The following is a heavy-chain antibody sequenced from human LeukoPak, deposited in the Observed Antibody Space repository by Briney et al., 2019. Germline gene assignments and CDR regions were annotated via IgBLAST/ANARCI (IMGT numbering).Heavy chain of an antibody. V-gene: IGHV4-59*01. Sequence: SETLSLTCTLSGRSIRVYYWSWIRHPPEEGLEWIGYIYYSGSTNYDPSLRSRVAISVDTSKNQFSLKLSSGTAADTAVYYGASYSSSLEYFHPWGQGTLVTVSS. CDR1: GRSIRVYY. J-gene: IGHJ1*01. D-gene: IGHD6-13*01. CDR2: IYYSGST. CDR3: ASYSSSLEYFHP.